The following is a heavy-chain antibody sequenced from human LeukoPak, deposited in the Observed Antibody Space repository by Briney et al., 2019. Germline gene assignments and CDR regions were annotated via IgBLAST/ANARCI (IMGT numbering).Heavy chain of an antibody. D-gene: IGHD3-22*01. CDR2: IYTSGST. CDR3: ARLHYDSSGYYPGVFDY. J-gene: IGHJ4*02. V-gene: IGHV4-4*09. Sequence: PSGTLSLTCTVSGGSISSYYWSWIRQPPGKGLEWIGYIYTSGSTNYNPSLKSRVTISVDTSKNQSSLKLSSVTAADTAVYYCARLHYDSSGYYPGVFDYWGQGTLVTVSS. CDR1: GGSISSYY.